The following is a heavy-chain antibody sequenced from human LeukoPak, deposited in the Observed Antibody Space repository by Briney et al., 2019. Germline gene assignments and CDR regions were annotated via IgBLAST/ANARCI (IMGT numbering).Heavy chain of an antibody. CDR1: GGSISSYY. CDR3: ARHWAVVGGNYPFNY. CDR2: IYYSGST. J-gene: IGHJ4*02. Sequence: SETLSLTCTVSGGSISSYYWSWIRQPPGKGLEWIGYIYYSGSTNYNPSLKSRVTMSLDTSKNHFSLNLSSVTAADTAVYYCARHWAVVGGNYPFNYWGQGTLVTVSS. D-gene: IGHD1-26*01. V-gene: IGHV4-59*08.